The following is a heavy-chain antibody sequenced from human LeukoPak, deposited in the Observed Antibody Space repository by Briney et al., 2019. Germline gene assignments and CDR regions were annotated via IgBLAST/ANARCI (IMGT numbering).Heavy chain of an antibody. CDR3: AKGDYYDVLTGRQNWFGP. CDR2: ISYDGSKK. D-gene: IGHD3-9*01. CDR1: GFTFSSYG. J-gene: IGHJ5*02. V-gene: IGHV3-33*05. Sequence: GRSLRLSCAASGFTFSSYGMHWVRQAPGKGLEWVAVISYDGSKKYYADSVKGRFIISRDNSKNTLYLQMNSLRVEDTAVYYCAKGDYYDVLTGRQNWFGPWGQGTLVTVSS.